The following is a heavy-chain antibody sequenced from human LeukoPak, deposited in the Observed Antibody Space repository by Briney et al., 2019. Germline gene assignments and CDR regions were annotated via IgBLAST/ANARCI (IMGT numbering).Heavy chain of an antibody. CDR1: GGSISSYY. Sequence: SETLSLTCTVSGGSISSYYWSWIRQPPGKGLEWIGYIYYSGSTNYNPSLKSRVTISVDTSKNQFSLKLSSVTAADTAVYYCARVHTTYYDFWSGSGHFDYWGQGTLVTVSS. CDR3: ARVHTTYYDFWSGSGHFDY. CDR2: IYYSGST. D-gene: IGHD3-3*01. J-gene: IGHJ4*02. V-gene: IGHV4-59*01.